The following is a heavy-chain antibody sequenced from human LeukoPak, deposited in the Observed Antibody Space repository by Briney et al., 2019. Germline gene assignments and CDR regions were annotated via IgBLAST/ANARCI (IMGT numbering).Heavy chain of an antibody. CDR1: GGSISSSSYY. D-gene: IGHD1-7*01. Sequence: KTSETLSLTCTVSGGSISSSSYYWGWIRQPPGKGLEWIGSIYYGGSTYYNPSLKSRVTISVDTSKNQFSLKLSSVTAADTAVYYCASLRPQTGTTNYWGEGTLVTVSS. CDR2: IYYGGST. V-gene: IGHV4-39*01. CDR3: ASLRPQTGTTNY. J-gene: IGHJ4*02.